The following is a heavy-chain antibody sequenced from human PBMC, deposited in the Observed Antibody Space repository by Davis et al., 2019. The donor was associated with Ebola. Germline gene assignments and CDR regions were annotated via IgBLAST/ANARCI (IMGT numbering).Heavy chain of an antibody. CDR3: ATQSYSSSTYCSGGSCYSDYYYGIDV. D-gene: IGHD2-15*01. Sequence: GGSLRLSCKGSGYSFTSYWIGWVRQMPGKGLEWIGIIYPGDSATRYSKSFQGQVTISADKSISTAYLQWSSLKASDTAMYYCATQSYSSSTYCSGGSCYSDYYYGIDVWGQGTTVTVSS. V-gene: IGHV5-51*01. CDR1: GYSFTSYW. J-gene: IGHJ6*02. CDR2: IYPGDSAT.